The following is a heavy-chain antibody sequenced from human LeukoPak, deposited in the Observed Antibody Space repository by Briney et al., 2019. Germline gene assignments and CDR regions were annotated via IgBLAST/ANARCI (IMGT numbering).Heavy chain of an antibody. Sequence: GGSLRLSCAASGFTFSSYAMHWVRQAPGKGLEWVAVISYDGSNKYYADSVKCRFTISRDNSKNTLYLQMNSLRAEDTAVYYCARDRPSGSYSYDYFQHWGQGTLVTVSS. J-gene: IGHJ1*01. D-gene: IGHD1-26*01. CDR3: ARDRPSGSYSYDYFQH. CDR1: GFTFSSYA. CDR2: ISYDGSNK. V-gene: IGHV3-30*01.